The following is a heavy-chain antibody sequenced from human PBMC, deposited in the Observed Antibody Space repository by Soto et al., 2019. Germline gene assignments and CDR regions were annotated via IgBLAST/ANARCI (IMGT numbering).Heavy chain of an antibody. CDR1: GGSISSDSFY. Sequence: QVQLQESGPGLVKPSQTLSLTCTVSGGSISSDSFYWNWIRQHPGKGLEWIGYVYYSGSTYYNPYLKSQISMSMDVSTNKFSLYLKFVTAADTAVYSCARAEVKMGRPYCGSTSCVCYFNSWGQGTLVSVSS. V-gene: IGHV4-31*01. CDR3: ARAEVKMGRPYCGSTSCVCYFNS. CDR2: VYYSGST. D-gene: IGHD2-2*01. J-gene: IGHJ4*02.